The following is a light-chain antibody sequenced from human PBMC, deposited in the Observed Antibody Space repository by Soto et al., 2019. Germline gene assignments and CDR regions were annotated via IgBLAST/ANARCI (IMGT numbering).Light chain of an antibody. Sequence: EIVLTQSTGTLSLSPGERATLSCRASQSVSGSYLAWYQQKPGQAPRLLIYGASSRASGIPDRFSGSGSGTDFTLTISRLEPEDFAVFYCQQYGSSPLTFGGGTKVEIK. CDR2: GAS. V-gene: IGKV3-20*01. J-gene: IGKJ4*01. CDR3: QQYGSSPLT. CDR1: QSVSGSY.